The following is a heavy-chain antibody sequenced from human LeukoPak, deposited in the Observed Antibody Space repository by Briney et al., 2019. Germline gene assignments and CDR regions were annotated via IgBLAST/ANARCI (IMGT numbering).Heavy chain of an antibody. Sequence: SETLSLTCTVSGGSISSSSYYWGWIRQPPGKGLEWIGSIYYSGSTYYNPSLKSRVTISVDTSKNLFSLKLSSVTAADTAVYYCARPYGSGSPYFDYWGQGTLVTVSS. J-gene: IGHJ4*02. CDR3: ARPYGSGSPYFDY. CDR2: IYYSGST. V-gene: IGHV4-39*01. CDR1: GGSISSSSYY. D-gene: IGHD3-10*01.